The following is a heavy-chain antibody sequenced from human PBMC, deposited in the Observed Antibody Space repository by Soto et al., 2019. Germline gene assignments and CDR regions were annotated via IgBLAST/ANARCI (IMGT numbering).Heavy chain of an antibody. CDR3: ARYDSSGYYWPYYYYGMDV. J-gene: IGHJ6*02. Sequence: EVQLVESGGGLVKPGGSLRLSCAASGFTFSTYSMNWVRQAPGKGLEWVSSISSSSSYIYYADSVKGRFTISRDNAKNSLYLQMNSLIAEDKAVYYCARYDSSGYYWPYYYYGMDVWGQGTTVTVS. CDR2: ISSSSSYI. CDR1: GFTFSTYS. V-gene: IGHV3-21*01. D-gene: IGHD3-22*01.